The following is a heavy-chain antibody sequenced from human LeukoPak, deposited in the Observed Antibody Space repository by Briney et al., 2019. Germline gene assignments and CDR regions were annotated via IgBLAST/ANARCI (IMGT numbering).Heavy chain of an antibody. CDR2: IIPIFGTA. D-gene: IGHD6-19*01. CDR3: ARESAWFRLKRHNWFDP. J-gene: IGHJ5*02. V-gene: IGHV1-69*13. Sequence: ASVKVSCKASGGTFSSYAISWVRQAPGQGLEWMGGIIPIFGTANYAQKFQGRVTITADESTSTAYMELSSLRSEDTAVYYCARESAWFRLKRHNWFDPWGQGTLVTVSS. CDR1: GGTFSSYA.